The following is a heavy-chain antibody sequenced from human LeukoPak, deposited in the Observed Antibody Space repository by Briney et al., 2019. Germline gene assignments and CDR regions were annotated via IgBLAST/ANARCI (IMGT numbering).Heavy chain of an antibody. CDR1: GDSIRSYY. CDR2: IQASGST. Sequence: SETLSLTCTVSGDSIRSYYWNWIRQPAGKGLEWIGRIQASGSTNDNPSLKSRIIMSIDTSKNQFSLKLTSVAAADTAVYYCAKYDFITGGKNWFDLWGQGTLVTVSS. CDR3: AKYDFITGGKNWFDL. V-gene: IGHV4-4*07. D-gene: IGHD3/OR15-3a*01. J-gene: IGHJ5*02.